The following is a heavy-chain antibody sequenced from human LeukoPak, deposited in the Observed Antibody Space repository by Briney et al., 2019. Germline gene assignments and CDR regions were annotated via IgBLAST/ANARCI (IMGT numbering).Heavy chain of an antibody. Sequence: SETLSLTCSVSGFSISGSYWGWIRLPPGEGPEWIANIHYSGRTYYKPSLKSRVTISADTSKNHFILKLSSVTASNTAVYYCVRHDCIDSNCNINWFGPWGRGILVTVSS. CDR3: VRHDCIDSNCNINWFGP. D-gene: IGHD2-15*01. J-gene: IGHJ5*02. CDR2: IHYSGRT. V-gene: IGHV4-39*01. CDR1: GFSISGSY.